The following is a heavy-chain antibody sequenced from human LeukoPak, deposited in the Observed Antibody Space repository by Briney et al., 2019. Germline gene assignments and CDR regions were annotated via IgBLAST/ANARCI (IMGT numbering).Heavy chain of an antibody. V-gene: IGHV4-30-4*01. CDR1: GGSISSGDNY. CDR3: ARVAGYYDSSGYYRAYYYGMDV. J-gene: IGHJ6*02. CDR2: ISYSGST. Sequence: SETLSLTCTVSGGSISSGDNYWNWIRQPPGKGLEWIGYISYSGSTYYNPSLKSRVTISVDTSKNQFSLKLSSVTAADTAVYYCARVAGYYDSSGYYRAYYYGMDVWGQGTTVTVSS. D-gene: IGHD3-22*01.